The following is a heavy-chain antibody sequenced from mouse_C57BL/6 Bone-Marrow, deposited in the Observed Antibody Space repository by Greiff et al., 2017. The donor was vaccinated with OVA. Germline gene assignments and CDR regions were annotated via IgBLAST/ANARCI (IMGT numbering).Heavy chain of an antibody. V-gene: IGHV1-47*01. CDR1: GYTFTTYP. J-gene: IGHJ4*01. D-gene: IGHD1-1*01. CDR2: FHPYNDDT. Sequence: QVQLQQSGAELVKPGASVQMSCKASGYTFTTYPIEWMKQIHGKSLEWIGNFHPYNDDTKYNEKFKGKATLTVEKSSSTVYLELSRLTSDDSAVYYCARTHYYGSSYGAMDYWGQGTSVTVSS. CDR3: ARTHYYGSSYGAMDY.